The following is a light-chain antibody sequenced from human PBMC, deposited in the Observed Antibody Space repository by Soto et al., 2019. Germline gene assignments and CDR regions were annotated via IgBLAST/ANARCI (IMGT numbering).Light chain of an antibody. Sequence: QSVLTQPPSVSGAPGQRVTISCTGSSSNIGAGYTVHWYKQLPGTAPKVVVYANSNRPSGVPDRFSGSKSGTSASLAITGLQAEDEADYYCQSYDSNLKSWVFGGGTKLTVL. V-gene: IGLV1-40*01. CDR1: SSNIGAGYT. CDR3: QSYDSNLKSWV. CDR2: ANS. J-gene: IGLJ3*02.